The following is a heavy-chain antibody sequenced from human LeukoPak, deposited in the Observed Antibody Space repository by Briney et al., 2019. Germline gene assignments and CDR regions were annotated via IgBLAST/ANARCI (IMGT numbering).Heavy chain of an antibody. CDR3: ARGVAARRVDVDY. V-gene: IGHV1-24*01. J-gene: IGHJ4*02. D-gene: IGHD6-6*01. CDR2: FDPEDGET. Sequence: EASVKVSCKVSGYTLTELSMHWGRQARGKGVEWMGGFDPEDGETIYAQKFQGRVTITTDESTSTAYMELSSQRSEDTAVYYCARGVAARRVDVDYWGQGTLVTVSS. CDR1: GYTLTELS.